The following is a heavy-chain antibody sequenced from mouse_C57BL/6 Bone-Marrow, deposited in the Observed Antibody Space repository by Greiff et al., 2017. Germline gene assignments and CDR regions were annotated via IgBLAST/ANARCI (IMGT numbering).Heavy chain of an antibody. CDR3: ITTVVATNY. CDR2: ISSGGSYT. CDR1: GFTFSSYG. V-gene: IGHV5-6*01. Sequence: EVKVVESGGDLVKPGGSLKLSCAASGFTFSSYGMTWVRQTPDKRLEWVATISSGGSYTYYPDSVKGRFTISRDNAKNTLYLQMSSLKSEDTAMYYCITTVVATNYWGQGTTLTVSS. D-gene: IGHD1-1*01. J-gene: IGHJ2*01.